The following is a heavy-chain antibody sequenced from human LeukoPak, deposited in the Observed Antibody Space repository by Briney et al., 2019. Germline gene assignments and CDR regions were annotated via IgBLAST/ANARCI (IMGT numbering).Heavy chain of an antibody. D-gene: IGHD3-9*01. V-gene: IGHV4-34*01. CDR1: GESFSGYY. Sequence: SETLSLTCAVYGESFSGYYWSWIRQPPGKGLEWIGEINHSGSTNYNPSLKSRVTISVDTSKNQFSLKLSSVTAADTAVYYCARAADDILTGYYSPAYWGQGTLVTVSS. CDR3: ARAADDILTGYYSPAY. CDR2: INHSGST. J-gene: IGHJ4*02.